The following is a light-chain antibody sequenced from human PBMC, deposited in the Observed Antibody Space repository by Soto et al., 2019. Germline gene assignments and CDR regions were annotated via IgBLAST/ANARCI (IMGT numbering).Light chain of an antibody. CDR3: SSYAGNTVFYV. Sequence: QSVLAQPASVSGSPGQAITISCTGTSSDVGSYNLVSLYQQHPDKAPKLMIYEVNKRPSGVSDRFSGSKSGNTASLTISGLQAEDEADYSCSSYAGNTVFYVFGTGTKVTVL. CDR2: EVN. J-gene: IGLJ1*01. CDR1: SSDVGSYNL. V-gene: IGLV2-23*02.